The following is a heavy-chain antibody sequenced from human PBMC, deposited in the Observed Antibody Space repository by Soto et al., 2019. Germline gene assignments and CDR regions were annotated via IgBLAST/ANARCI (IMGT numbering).Heavy chain of an antibody. CDR2: LYWDDDK. Sequence: QITLKDSGPTLVRPPQTLTLTCTFSGFSLTSGVGVGWIRQPPGKALEWLALLYWDDDKRYSPSLKNRITITKDTSKNQVVLTMTNVGPVDTATYFCAHIDPEIVTVGGHGGFDYWGHGTLVTVSS. V-gene: IGHV2-5*02. D-gene: IGHD5-12*01. CDR1: GFSLTSGVG. CDR3: AHIDPEIVTVGGHGGFDY. J-gene: IGHJ4*01.